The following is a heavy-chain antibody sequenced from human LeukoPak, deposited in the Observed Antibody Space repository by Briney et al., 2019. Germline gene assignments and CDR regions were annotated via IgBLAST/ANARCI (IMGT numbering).Heavy chain of an antibody. V-gene: IGHV1-2*02. CDR2: INPNSGGT. D-gene: IGHD4-17*01. CDR1: GYTFTGYY. Sequence: ASVKVSCKASGYTFTGYYMHWVRQAPGQGIEWMGWINPNSGGTNYAQKFQDRVTVTRATSVSTAYMELSRLRSDDTAVYYCARTGGTVTNYYFDYWGQGTLVTVSS. CDR3: ARTGGTVTNYYFDY. J-gene: IGHJ4*02.